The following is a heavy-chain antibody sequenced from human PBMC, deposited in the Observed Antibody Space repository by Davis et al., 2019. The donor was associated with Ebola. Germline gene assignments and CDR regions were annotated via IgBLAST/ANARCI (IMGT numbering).Heavy chain of an antibody. V-gene: IGHV1-8*01. J-gene: IGHJ6*02. D-gene: IGHD3-3*01. CDR3: AVRFLEWLPADERYYYYGMDV. CDR2: INPNSGNT. Sequence: AASVKVSCKASGYTFPSYDINWVRQATGQGLEWMGWINPNSGNTGYAQKFQGRVTMTRNTSISTAYMELSSLRSEDTAVYYCAVRFLEWLPADERYYYYGMDVWGQGTTVTVSS. CDR1: GYTFPSYD.